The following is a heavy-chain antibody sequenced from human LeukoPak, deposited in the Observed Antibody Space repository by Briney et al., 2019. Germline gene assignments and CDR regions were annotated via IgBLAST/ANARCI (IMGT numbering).Heavy chain of an antibody. CDR1: GGSFSGYY. CDR3: ARRFYGSGSYSGY. V-gene: IGHV4-34*01. CDR2: INHSGST. Sequence: SETLSLTCAVYGGSFSGYYWSWIRQPPGKGLEWIGEINHSGSTNYNPSLKSRVTISVDTSKNQFSLKLSSVTAADTAVYYCARRFYGSGSYSGYWGQGTLVTVSS. J-gene: IGHJ4*02. D-gene: IGHD3-10*01.